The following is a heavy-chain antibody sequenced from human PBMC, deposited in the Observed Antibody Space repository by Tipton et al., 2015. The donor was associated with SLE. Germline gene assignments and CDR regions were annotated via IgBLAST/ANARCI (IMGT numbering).Heavy chain of an antibody. J-gene: IGHJ4*02. D-gene: IGHD6-19*01. CDR2: IYYTGST. CDR3: ASWSPERTSGWSRFDY. V-gene: IGHV4-59*01. Sequence: TLSLTCTVSGGSISSYYWSWIRQTPGKGLEWIGYIYYTGSTKFNPSLKSRVTISVDTSKNQFSLKLSSVTAADTAVYYCASWSPERTSGWSRFDYWGQGTLVTVSS. CDR1: GGSISSYY.